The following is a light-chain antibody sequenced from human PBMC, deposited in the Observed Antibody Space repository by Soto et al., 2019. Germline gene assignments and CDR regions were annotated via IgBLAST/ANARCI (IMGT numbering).Light chain of an antibody. CDR1: QSISTY. CDR3: QQSYSTPYT. Sequence: DIPMTQSPSSLSASVGDRVTITCRASQSISTYLNWYQQKPGKAPNLLIYAASSLQSGVPSRFSGSESGTDFTLTISSLQPEEFATYYCQQSYSTPYTFGQGTKLEIK. CDR2: AAS. J-gene: IGKJ2*01. V-gene: IGKV1-39*01.